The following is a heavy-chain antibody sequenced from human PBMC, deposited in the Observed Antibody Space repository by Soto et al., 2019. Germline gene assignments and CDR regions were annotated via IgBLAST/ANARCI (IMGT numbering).Heavy chain of an antibody. Sequence: SETLSLTCTVSGDPISNYYWSWIRQTPGRGLEWIGCVHESGSTDYNPSLKGRVTISLHTSKSQFSLSLRSATAADTATYYCARGTRALITSFFAYWGQGIQVTVSS. CDR3: ARGTRALITSFFAY. CDR1: GDPISNYY. J-gene: IGHJ4*02. D-gene: IGHD1-20*01. CDR2: VHESGST. V-gene: IGHV4-59*01.